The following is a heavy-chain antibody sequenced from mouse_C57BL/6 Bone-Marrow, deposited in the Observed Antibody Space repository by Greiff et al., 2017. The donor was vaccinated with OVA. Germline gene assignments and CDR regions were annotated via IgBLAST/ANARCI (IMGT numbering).Heavy chain of an antibody. Sequence: QVQLQQSGAELVRPGASVKMSCKASGYTFTSYNMHWVKQTPRQGLEGIGAIYPGNGDTSYNQKFKGKATLTVDKSSSTAYMQLSSLTSEDSAVYFCARNRKDGYYVYAMDYWGQGTSVTVSS. CDR2: IYPGNGDT. D-gene: IGHD2-3*01. J-gene: IGHJ4*01. CDR3: ARNRKDGYYVYAMDY. CDR1: GYTFTSYN. V-gene: IGHV1-12*01.